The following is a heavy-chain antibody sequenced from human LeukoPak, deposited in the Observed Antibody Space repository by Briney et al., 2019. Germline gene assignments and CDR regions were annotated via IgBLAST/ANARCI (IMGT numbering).Heavy chain of an antibody. CDR3: ARARMYTSGWYYFDY. CDR1: EFTFSSYS. J-gene: IGHJ4*02. D-gene: IGHD6-13*01. Sequence: GGSLRLSCAASEFTFSSYSMNWVRQAPGKGLEWISYISGSSSSIYYADSVKGRFTISRDNAKNSLYLQINSLGAEDTAVYYCARARMYTSGWYYFDYWGQGTLVTASS. CDR2: ISGSSSSI. V-gene: IGHV3-48*01.